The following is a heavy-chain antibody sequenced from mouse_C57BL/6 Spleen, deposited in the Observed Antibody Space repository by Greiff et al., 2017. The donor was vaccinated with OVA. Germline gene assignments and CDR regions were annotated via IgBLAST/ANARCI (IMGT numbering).Heavy chain of an antibody. CDR2: ISYDGSN. CDR1: GYSITSGYY. D-gene: IGHD1-1*01. V-gene: IGHV3-6*01. Sequence: EVKLQESGPGLVKPSQSLSLTCSVTGYSITSGYYWNWIRQFPGNKLEWMGYISYDGSNNYNPSLKNRISITRDTSKNQFFLKLNSVTTEDTATYYCARSTTVGVYYYAMDYWGQGTSVTVSS. CDR3: ARSTTVGVYYYAMDY. J-gene: IGHJ4*01.